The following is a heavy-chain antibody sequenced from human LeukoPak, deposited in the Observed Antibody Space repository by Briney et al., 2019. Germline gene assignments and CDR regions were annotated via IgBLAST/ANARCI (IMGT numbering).Heavy chain of an antibody. CDR1: GGSFSGYY. Sequence: SETLSLTCAVYGGSFSGYYWSWIRQPPGKGLEWIGEINHSGSTNYNPSLKSRVTISVDTSKNQFSLKLSSVTAADTAVYYCARDNGDYYDSSGYFYGMDVWAKGPRSPSP. V-gene: IGHV4-34*01. CDR3: ARDNGDYYDSSGYFYGMDV. J-gene: IGHJ6*02. D-gene: IGHD3-22*01. CDR2: INHSGST.